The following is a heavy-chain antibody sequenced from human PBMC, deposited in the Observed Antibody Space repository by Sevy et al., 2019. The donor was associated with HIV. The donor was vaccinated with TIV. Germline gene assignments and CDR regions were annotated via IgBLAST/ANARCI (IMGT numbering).Heavy chain of an antibody. D-gene: IGHD3-22*01. CDR3: ARWGNSSGIDY. V-gene: IGHV3-33*01. J-gene: IGHJ4*02. CDR2: VWYDGING. CDR1: GFYFG. Sequence: GGSLRLSCTASGFYFGIHGIRQAPGNGLEGVARVWYDGINGDYTDSVKGRLTISRDNSKNTVFLQMNSLRAEDTGMYYCARWGNSSGIDYWGQGTLVTVSS.